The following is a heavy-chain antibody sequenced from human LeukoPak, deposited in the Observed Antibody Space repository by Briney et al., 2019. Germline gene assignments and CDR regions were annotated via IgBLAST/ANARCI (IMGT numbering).Heavy chain of an antibody. CDR2: MDYSEKT. Sequence: SETLSLTCTVSGGSISSSSYYWAWIRQPPGEGLEWIGTMDYSEKTYYNPSLKSRVTISVDTSKNGFSLKLSSVTAADTAVYYCARRIYSGYADIGGQGTLLTVSS. D-gene: IGHD5-12*01. CDR1: GGSISSSSYY. J-gene: IGHJ4*02. CDR3: ARRIYSGYADI. V-gene: IGHV4-39*02.